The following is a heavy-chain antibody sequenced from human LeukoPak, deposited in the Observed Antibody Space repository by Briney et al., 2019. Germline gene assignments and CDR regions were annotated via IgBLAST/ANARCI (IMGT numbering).Heavy chain of an antibody. CDR2: ISITSPTI. J-gene: IGHJ4*02. D-gene: IGHD1-26*01. V-gene: IGHV3-48*02. Sequence: GGSLRLSCAASGFTFSTYSMNWVRQAPGKGLEWVSYISITSPTIFYADSVKGRFTISRDNAKNSLYLQMNSLRDEDTAVYYCARSGYSGSYVHFDYWGQGILVTVSS. CDR3: ARSGYSGSYVHFDY. CDR1: GFTFSTYS.